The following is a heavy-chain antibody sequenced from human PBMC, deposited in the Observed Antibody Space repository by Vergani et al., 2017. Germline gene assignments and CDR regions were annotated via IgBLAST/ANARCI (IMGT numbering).Heavy chain of an antibody. V-gene: IGHV3-33*08. J-gene: IGHJ6*02. CDR1: GFTFSSYG. CDR3: ARDYGSGSYYWGYYYYGMDV. CDR2: IWYDGSNK. D-gene: IGHD3-10*01. Sequence: VQLVESGGGLVKPGGSLRLSCAASGFTFSSYGMHWVRQAPGKGLEWVAVIWYDGSNKYYADSVKGRFTISRDNSKNTLYLQMNSLRAEDTAVYYCARDYGSGSYYWGYYYYGMDVWGQGTTVTVSS.